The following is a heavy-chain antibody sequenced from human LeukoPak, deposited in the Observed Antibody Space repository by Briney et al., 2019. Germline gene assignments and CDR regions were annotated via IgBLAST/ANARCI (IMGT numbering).Heavy chain of an antibody. V-gene: IGHV4-59*01. D-gene: IGHD3-10*01. J-gene: IGHJ6*02. CDR3: ARDPPSYGSGSYGMDV. CDR1: GGSISSYY. CDR2: IYYSGST. Sequence: PSETLSLTCTVSGGSISSYYWSWIRQPPGKGLEWIGYIYYSGSTNYNPSLKSRVTISVDTSKNQFSLKLSSVTAADTAVYYCARDPPSYGSGSYGMDVRGQGTTVTVSS.